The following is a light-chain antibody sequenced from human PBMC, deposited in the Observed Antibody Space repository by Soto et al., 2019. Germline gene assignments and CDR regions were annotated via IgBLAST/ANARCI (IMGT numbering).Light chain of an antibody. CDR3: QQYNSYAWT. CDR2: GAS. Sequence: EILLTQSPATLSLSPGERATLSCRASQSVSSRYLAWYQQKPGQAPRLLIYGASSRATGIPERLTGSGYGTEFTITISSLQHDDFATYYCQQYNSYAWTFGHGTKVDIK. CDR1: QSVSSRY. V-gene: IGKV3-20*01. J-gene: IGKJ1*01.